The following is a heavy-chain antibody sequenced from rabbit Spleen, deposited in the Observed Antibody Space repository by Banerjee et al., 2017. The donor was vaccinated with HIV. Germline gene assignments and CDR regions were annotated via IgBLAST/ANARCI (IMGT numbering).Heavy chain of an antibody. V-gene: IGHV1S45*01. CDR2: INAATAKP. CDR1: GVSFSDKDV. J-gene: IGHJ6*01. CDR3: ARDTASSFSSYGMDL. Sequence: QEQLVESGGGLVKPGASLTLTCKASGVSFSDKDVMCWVRQAPGKGLEWIACINAATAKPVYATWAKGRFTISRTSSTTVTLRMISLTAADTATYFCARDTASSFSSYGMDLWGPGTLVTVS. D-gene: IGHD6-1*01.